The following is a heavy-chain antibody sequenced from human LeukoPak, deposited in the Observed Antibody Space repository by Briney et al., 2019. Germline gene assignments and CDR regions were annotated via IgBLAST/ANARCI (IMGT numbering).Heavy chain of an antibody. V-gene: IGHV3-53*01. CDR3: AREERVPYYFDY. CDR1: GFTVSSNY. CDR2: IYSGGNT. J-gene: IGHJ4*02. D-gene: IGHD4/OR15-4a*01. Sequence: GGSLRLSCAVSGFTVSSNYMSWVRGAPGKGLEGVSLIYSGGNTYYADSVKGRFTISRDNCKNALYLQMNSLRAEDKAVYYCAREERVPYYFDYWGQGTLVTVSS.